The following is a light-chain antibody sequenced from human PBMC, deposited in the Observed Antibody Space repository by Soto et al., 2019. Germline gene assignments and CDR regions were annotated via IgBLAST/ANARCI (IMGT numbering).Light chain of an antibody. Sequence: QSVLPQPPSVSAAPGQKVTISCSGSSSNLGNNYVSWYQQLPGTAPKLLIYDNNNRPSGITDRFSGSKSGTSATLGITGLQTGDEADYYCGTWDSSLSAVVFGGGTKVTVL. CDR1: SSNLGNNY. V-gene: IGLV1-51*01. CDR2: DNN. CDR3: GTWDSSLSAVV. J-gene: IGLJ2*01.